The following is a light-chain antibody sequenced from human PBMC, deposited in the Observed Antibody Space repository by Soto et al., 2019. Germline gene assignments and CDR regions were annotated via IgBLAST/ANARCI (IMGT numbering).Light chain of an antibody. CDR1: QSVSSSY. Sequence: VLTQSPGTLSMSPGERATLSCRASQSVSSSYLAWYQQKPGQAPRLLIYGASSRATGIPDRFSGSGSGTDFTLTISRLEPEDFAVYYCQQYGSSPETFGQGTKVDIK. V-gene: IGKV3-20*01. CDR3: QQYGSSPET. J-gene: IGKJ1*01. CDR2: GAS.